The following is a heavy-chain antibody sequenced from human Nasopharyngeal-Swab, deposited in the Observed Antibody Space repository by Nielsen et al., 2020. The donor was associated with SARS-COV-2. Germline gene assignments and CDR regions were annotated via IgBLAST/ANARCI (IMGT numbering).Heavy chain of an antibody. CDR2: ISAYNGNT. CDR1: GGTFSSYA. CDR3: ARELSHSFDY. Sequence: ASVKVSCKASGGTFSSYAISWVRQAPGQGLEWMGWISAYNGNTNYAQKLQGRVTMTTDTSTSTAYMELRSLRSDDTAVYYCARELSHSFDYWGQGTLVTVSS. V-gene: IGHV1-18*01. J-gene: IGHJ4*02. D-gene: IGHD2/OR15-2a*01.